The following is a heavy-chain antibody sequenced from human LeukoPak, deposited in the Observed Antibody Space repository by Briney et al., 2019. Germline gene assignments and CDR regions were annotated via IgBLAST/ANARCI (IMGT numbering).Heavy chain of an antibody. Sequence: SETLSLTCTVSGGSISSYYWSWIRQPPGKGLEWIGYIYYCGSTNYNPSLKSRVTISVDTSKNQFSLKLSSVTAADTAVYYCTSGRPLGFDYWGQGTLVTVSS. J-gene: IGHJ4*02. CDR2: IYYCGST. V-gene: IGHV4-59*13. CDR1: GGSISSYY. CDR3: TSGRPLGFDY. D-gene: IGHD1-26*01.